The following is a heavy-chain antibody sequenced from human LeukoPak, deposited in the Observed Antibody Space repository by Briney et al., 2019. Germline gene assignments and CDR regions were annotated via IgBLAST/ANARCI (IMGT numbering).Heavy chain of an antibody. D-gene: IGHD5-12*01. V-gene: IGHV4-61*02. CDR1: GGSISSGSYY. J-gene: IGHJ4*02. CDR2: IYTSGST. Sequence: PSQSLSLTCTVSGGSISSGSYYWSWIRQPAGKGLEWIGRIYTSGSTNYNPSLKSRVTISVDTSKNQFSLKLSSVTAADTAVYYCARSYIVATILFDYWGQGTLVTVSS. CDR3: ARSYIVATILFDY.